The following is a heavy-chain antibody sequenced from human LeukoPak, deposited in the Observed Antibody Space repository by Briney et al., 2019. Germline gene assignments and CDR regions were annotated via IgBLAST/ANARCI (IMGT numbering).Heavy chain of an antibody. CDR3: VRDMPVGWFTDC. CDR2: VNLGGSGT. Sequence: PGGSLRLSCAASGFTFRAFWMHGVRQAPGKGLVWVSRVNLGGSGTSYADSVKGRFTISRDNAKNTLYLEMNNLRAEDTAVYYCVRDMPVGWFTDCWDQGTLVTVSS. CDR1: GFTFRAFW. D-gene: IGHD3-3*01. V-gene: IGHV3-74*01. J-gene: IGHJ4*02.